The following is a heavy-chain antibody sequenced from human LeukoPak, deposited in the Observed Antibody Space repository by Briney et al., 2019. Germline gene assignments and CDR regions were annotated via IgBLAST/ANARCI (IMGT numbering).Heavy chain of an antibody. Sequence: GGSLRLSCATSGFPFSDVSMTWVRQAPGKGLEWISTTNSGGTTTYYAESVKGRFTISRDNFKNALYLQMSSLRVEDTAIYYCAKQSYARSLGEGGPGTLVTVSS. CDR1: GFPFSDVS. CDR3: AKQSYARSLGE. V-gene: IGHV3-23*01. D-gene: IGHD3-10*02. CDR2: TNSGGTTT. J-gene: IGHJ4*02.